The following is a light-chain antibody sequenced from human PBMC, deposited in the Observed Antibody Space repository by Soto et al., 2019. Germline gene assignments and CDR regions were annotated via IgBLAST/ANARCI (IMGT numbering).Light chain of an antibody. CDR1: QSVSSN. Sequence: EIVMTQSPATLSVSPGERATLSCRASQSVSSNLAWYQQKPGQAPRLLIYGASTRATGIPARFSGSGSGREFTLTISSLESEDFAVYYCQQYDSSPPWTFGQGTKVEIK. V-gene: IGKV3-15*01. J-gene: IGKJ1*01. CDR2: GAS. CDR3: QQYDSSPPWT.